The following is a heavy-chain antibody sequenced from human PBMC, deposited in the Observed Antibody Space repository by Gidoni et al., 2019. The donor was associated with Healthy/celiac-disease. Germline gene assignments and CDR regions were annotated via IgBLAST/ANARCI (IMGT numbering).Heavy chain of an antibody. Sequence: EVQLVESGGGLVQPGGSLRLSCAASGFTFSRYWMSWVRQAPGKGLEWVANIKQDGSEKYYVDSVKGRFTISRDNAKNSLYLQMNSLRAEDTAVYYCARALTYYYDSSGYPDAFDIWGQGTMVTVSS. V-gene: IGHV3-7*04. CDR1: GFTFSRYW. D-gene: IGHD3-22*01. CDR2: IKQDGSEK. CDR3: ARALTYYYDSSGYPDAFDI. J-gene: IGHJ3*02.